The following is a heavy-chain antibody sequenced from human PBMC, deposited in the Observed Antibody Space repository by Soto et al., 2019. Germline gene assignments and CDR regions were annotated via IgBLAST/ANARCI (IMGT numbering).Heavy chain of an antibody. Sequence: QVQLVESGGGVVQPGRSLRLSCAASGFTFTSYGMHWVRQAPGKGLEWVAVIPYDETNKYYADSVKGRFTISRDNSKNTLYLQMNSLRAEDTAVYYCAKDRAGSGSSYYFDYWGQGTLFTVSS. V-gene: IGHV3-30*18. J-gene: IGHJ4*02. CDR3: AKDRAGSGSSYYFDY. CDR1: GFTFTSYG. CDR2: IPYDETNK. D-gene: IGHD3-10*01.